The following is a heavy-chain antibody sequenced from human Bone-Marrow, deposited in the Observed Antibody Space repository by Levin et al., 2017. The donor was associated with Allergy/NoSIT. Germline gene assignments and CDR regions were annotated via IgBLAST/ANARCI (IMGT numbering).Heavy chain of an antibody. CDR3: PKDIWRNARFFDGVDD. J-gene: IGHJ6*02. CDR2: VTWDSFIV. V-gene: IGHV3-9*01. CDR1: GFSFDDYA. Sequence: GGSLRLSCAASGFSFDDYAMHWLRRAPGKGLEWVAGVTWDSFIVDYADSVKGRFTISRANAKDYLFLQMNSLRVEDTAFYYCPKDIWRNARFFDGVDDWGLGTAVTVSS. D-gene: IGHD3-3*01.